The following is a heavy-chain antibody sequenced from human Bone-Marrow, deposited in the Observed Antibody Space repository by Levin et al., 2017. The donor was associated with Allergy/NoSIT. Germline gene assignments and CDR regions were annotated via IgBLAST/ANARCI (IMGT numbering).Heavy chain of an antibody. CDR1: GYSFTDYG. CDR2: ISPYYGST. CDR3: VGEREVAGVVYFQH. J-gene: IGHJ1*01. D-gene: IGHD2-15*01. V-gene: IGHV1-18*01. Sequence: ASVKVSCKASGYSFTDYGISWVRQAPGQGLEWMGWISPYYGSTHYAQELQGRVTMTTDTSTSTAYVELGSLRSDDTAVYYCVGEREVAGVVYFQHWGQGTLVTVSS.